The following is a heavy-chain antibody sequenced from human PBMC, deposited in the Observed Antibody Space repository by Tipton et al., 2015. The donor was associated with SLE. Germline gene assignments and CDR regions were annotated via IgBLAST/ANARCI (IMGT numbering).Heavy chain of an antibody. Sequence: GSLRLSCAASGFTFSSYSMNWVRQAPGKGLEWVSSISSSSSYIYYADSVKGRFTISRDNAKNSLYLQMNSLRAEDTAVYYCARTTIFGVVIIPFDYWGQGTLVTVSS. V-gene: IGHV3-21*01. CDR2: ISSSSSYI. D-gene: IGHD3-3*01. CDR3: ARTTIFGVVIIPFDY. CDR1: GFTFSSYS. J-gene: IGHJ4*02.